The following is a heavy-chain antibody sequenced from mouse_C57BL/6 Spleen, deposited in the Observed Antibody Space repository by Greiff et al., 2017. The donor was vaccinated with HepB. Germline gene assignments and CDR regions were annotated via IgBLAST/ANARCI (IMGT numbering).Heavy chain of an antibody. CDR1: GYTFTSYW. J-gene: IGHJ3*01. V-gene: IGHV1-5*01. CDR2: IYPGNSDT. CDR3: TRGRLYGSSVFAY. Sequence: EVQLQQSGTVLARPGASVKMSCKTSGYTFTSYWMHWVKQRPGQGLEWIGAIYPGNSDTSYNQKFKGKAKLTAVTSASTAYMELSSLTNEDSAVYYCTRGRLYGSSVFAYWGQGTLVTVSA. D-gene: IGHD1-1*01.